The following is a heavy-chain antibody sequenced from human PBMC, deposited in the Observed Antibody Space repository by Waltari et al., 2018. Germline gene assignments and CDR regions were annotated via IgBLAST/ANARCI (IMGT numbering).Heavy chain of an antibody. CDR3: AREVGVVVVPARHYYYYMDV. Sequence: QVQLQESGPGLVKPSETLSLTCTVSGGSISSYYWSWIRQPPGKGLEWIGYIYYSGSTNYNPALKSRVTISVDTSKNQFSLKLSSVTAADTSVYYCAREVGVVVVPARHYYYYMDVWGKGTTVTISS. D-gene: IGHD2-2*01. CDR1: GGSISSYY. J-gene: IGHJ6*03. CDR2: IYYSGST. V-gene: IGHV4-59*01.